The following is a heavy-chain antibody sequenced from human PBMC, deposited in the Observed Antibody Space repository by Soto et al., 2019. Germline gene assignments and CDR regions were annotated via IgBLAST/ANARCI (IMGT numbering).Heavy chain of an antibody. CDR3: ANSRIQLWSIFFDY. CDR1: GFSLSTSGVG. D-gene: IGHD5-18*01. V-gene: IGHV2-5*02. J-gene: IGHJ4*02. Sequence: QITLKESGPTLVKPTQTLTLTCTFSGFSLSTSGVGVGWIRQPPGKALEWLALIYWDDDKRYSPSLKSRLTTXKXTXXNQVVLTTTNMDPVDTATYDCANSRIQLWSIFFDYWGQGTLVTVSS. CDR2: IYWDDDK.